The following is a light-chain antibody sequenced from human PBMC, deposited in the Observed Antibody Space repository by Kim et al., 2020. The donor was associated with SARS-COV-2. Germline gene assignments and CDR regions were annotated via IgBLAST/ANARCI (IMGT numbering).Light chain of an antibody. Sequence: DIQMTQSPSTLSASVGDTVTVTCRASQSINSWLAWCQQKPGKAPKLLIYKVSNLQSGVPSRFSGSGFGTEFTLTISTLQPDEFATYCCQQYDSYSGYSFGQGTKLEI. CDR3: QQYDSYSGYS. CDR1: QSINSW. V-gene: IGKV1-5*03. CDR2: KVS. J-gene: IGKJ2*03.